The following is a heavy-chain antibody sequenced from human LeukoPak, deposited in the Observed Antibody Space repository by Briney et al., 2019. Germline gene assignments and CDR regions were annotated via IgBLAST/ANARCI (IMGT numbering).Heavy chain of an antibody. CDR2: IYYSGST. CDR3: ARHKRXXXPAGXFDY. D-gene: IGHD2-2*01. Sequence: SETLSLTCTVSGGSISSYYWSWIRQPPGKGLEWIGYIYYSGSTNYNPSLKSRVTISVDTSKNQFSLKLSSVTAADTAVYYCARHKRXXXPAGXFDYWGXGTLVTVS. V-gene: IGHV4-59*08. J-gene: IGHJ4*02. CDR1: GGSISSYY.